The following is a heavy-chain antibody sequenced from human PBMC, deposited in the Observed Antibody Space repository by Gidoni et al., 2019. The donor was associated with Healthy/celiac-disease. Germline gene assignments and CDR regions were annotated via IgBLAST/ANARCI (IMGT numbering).Heavy chain of an antibody. Sequence: EVQLWESGGGGVQRGGSLRRACEASGFTFSSYAMSWVRQAPGNGLELVSAISGSGGSTYYADSVKGRFTISRDNSKNTLYLQMNSLRAEDTAVYYCAKDGYDSSGYSRWGQGTLVTVSS. CDR1: GFTFSSYA. J-gene: IGHJ4*02. CDR2: ISGSGGST. CDR3: AKDGYDSSGYSR. V-gene: IGHV3-23*01. D-gene: IGHD3-22*01.